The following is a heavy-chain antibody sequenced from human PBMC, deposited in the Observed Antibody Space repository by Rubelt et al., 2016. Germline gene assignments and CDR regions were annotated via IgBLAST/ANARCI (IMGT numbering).Heavy chain of an antibody. J-gene: IGHJ4*02. V-gene: IGHV3-23*04. CDR3: AKDRGVRYSSPDY. Sequence: EVQLVESGGGLVKPGGSLRLSCVASGLAFSKAWMNWVRQAPGKGREWVSAIRGRGASTYYADSVQGRLTIPRDNSKKTLYLQMNSLRAEDTASYYCAKDRGVRYSSPDYWGQGTLVTVSS. D-gene: IGHD6-13*01. CDR1: GLAFSKAW. CDR2: IRGRGAST.